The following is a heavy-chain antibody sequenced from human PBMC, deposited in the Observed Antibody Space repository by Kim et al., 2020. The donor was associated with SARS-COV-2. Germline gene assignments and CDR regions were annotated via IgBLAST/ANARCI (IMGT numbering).Heavy chain of an antibody. CDR3: ATSYAFSACGSPDC. D-gene: IGHD2-2*01. J-gene: IGHJ4*02. V-gene: IGHV1-24*01. Sequence: ASVKVSCKVSGYTLTELSMHWVRQAPGKGLEWMGGFDPEGGETIYAQKFQGRVTMTEDTSTDTAYMELSRLRSEDTAVYYCATSYAFSACGSPDCWGQGTLVTVSS. CDR2: FDPEGGET. CDR1: GYTLTELS.